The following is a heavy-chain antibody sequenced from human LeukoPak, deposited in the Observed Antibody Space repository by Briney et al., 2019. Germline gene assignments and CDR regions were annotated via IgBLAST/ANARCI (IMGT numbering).Heavy chain of an antibody. CDR3: ARASTDNAGWHRGSFDY. CDR1: GYSFTDYW. V-gene: IGHV5-51*01. J-gene: IGHJ4*02. CDR2: ISPGDSDS. Sequence: GESLKISCQGSGYSFTDYWIAWVRQLPGKGLEWVAIISPGDSDSRYSPSFQGQVTISADKSVSTAHLQWSSLRASDTAIYYCARASTDNAGWHRGSFDYWGQGTLVTVSS. D-gene: IGHD6-19*01.